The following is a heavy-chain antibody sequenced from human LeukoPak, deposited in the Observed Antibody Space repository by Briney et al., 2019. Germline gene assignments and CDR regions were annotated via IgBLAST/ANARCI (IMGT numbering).Heavy chain of an antibody. CDR2: ISYDGSNK. CDR3: AKGGRYYDSSGYLPNYYFDY. D-gene: IGHD3-22*01. CDR1: GFTFGSYG. V-gene: IGHV3-30*18. J-gene: IGHJ4*02. Sequence: PGRSLRLSRAASGFTFGSYGMHWVRQAPGKGLEWVAVISYDGSNKYYADSVKGRFTISRDNSKNTLYLQMNSLRAEDTAVYYCAKGGRYYDSSGYLPNYYFDYWGQGTLVTVSS.